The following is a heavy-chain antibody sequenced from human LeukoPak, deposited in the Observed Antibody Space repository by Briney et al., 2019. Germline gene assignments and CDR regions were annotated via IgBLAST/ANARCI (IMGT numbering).Heavy chain of an antibody. CDR1: GYSFTNYW. CDR3: GRIPAAGSLKGAFDI. J-gene: IGHJ3*02. CDR2: IYPGDSDT. V-gene: IGHV5-51*01. Sequence: GESLKISCKGSGYSFTNYWIGWVRQMPGKGLEWMVIIYPGDSDTTYSPSFQGQVTISADKSISTAYLQWSSLKASDTAMYYCGRIPAAGSLKGAFDIWGQGTMVTVSS. D-gene: IGHD6-25*01.